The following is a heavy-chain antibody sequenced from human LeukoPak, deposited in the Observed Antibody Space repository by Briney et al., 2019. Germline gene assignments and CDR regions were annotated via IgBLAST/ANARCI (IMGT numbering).Heavy chain of an antibody. J-gene: IGHJ4*02. D-gene: IGHD1-26*01. CDR2: IIPILGIA. Sequence: ASVKVSCKASGGTFSSYTISWVRQAPGQGLEWMGRIIPILGIANYAQKFQGRVTITADKSTSTAYMELSSLRSEDAAVYYCARFAYSGSPIDYWGQGTLVTVSS. CDR3: ARFAYSGSPIDY. CDR1: GGTFSSYT. V-gene: IGHV1-69*02.